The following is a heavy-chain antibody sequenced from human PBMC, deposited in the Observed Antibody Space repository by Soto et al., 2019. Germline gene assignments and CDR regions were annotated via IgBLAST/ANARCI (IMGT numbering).Heavy chain of an antibody. V-gene: IGHV3-7*01. D-gene: IGHD1-1*01. J-gene: IGHJ3*02. CDR2: IRQDGGED. Sequence: EVQLVESGGGLVQPGGSLRLSCAASGLSFSSHWMSWVRQAPGRGLEWVANIRQDGGEDQYSDSVKGRFTLSRDNAKNSLYLQMNGLRVDDTAVYYCAKSEGYSFDIRGQGTMVTVSS. CDR1: GLSFSSHW. CDR3: AKSEGYSFDI.